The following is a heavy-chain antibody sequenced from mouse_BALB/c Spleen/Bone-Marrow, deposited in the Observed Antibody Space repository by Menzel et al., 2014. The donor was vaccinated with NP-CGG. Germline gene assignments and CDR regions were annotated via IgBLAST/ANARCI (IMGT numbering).Heavy chain of an antibody. CDR1: GFTFXDYY. D-gene: IGHD4-1*01. J-gene: IGHJ4*01. V-gene: IGHV5-4*02. Sequence: EVQRVESGGGLVKPGGSLKLSCAASGFTFXDYYMFWVRRTPEKRLEWVATISDDGGNTYYRDSVKGRFTISRDNAKNKLNLQMSSLKSEDTATYHCARETGPRAMDYWGQGTSVTVSS. CDR2: ISDDGGNT. CDR3: ARETGPRAMDY.